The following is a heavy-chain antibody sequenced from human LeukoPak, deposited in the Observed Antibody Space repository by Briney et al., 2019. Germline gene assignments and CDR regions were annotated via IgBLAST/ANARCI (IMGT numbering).Heavy chain of an antibody. Sequence: SETLSLTCTVSGGSISSYYWSWIPQPPGKGLEWIGYIYYSGSTNYNPSLKSRVTISVDTSKNQFSLKLSSVTAADTAVYYCASFPGGGPDAFDIWGQGTMVTVSS. CDR3: ASFPGGGPDAFDI. CDR1: GGSISSYY. CDR2: IYYSGST. D-gene: IGHD3-16*01. V-gene: IGHV4-59*01. J-gene: IGHJ3*02.